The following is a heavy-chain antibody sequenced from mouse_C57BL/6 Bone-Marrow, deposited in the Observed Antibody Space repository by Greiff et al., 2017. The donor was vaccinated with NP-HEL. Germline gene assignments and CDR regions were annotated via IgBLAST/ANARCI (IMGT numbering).Heavy chain of an antibody. J-gene: IGHJ4*01. CDR2: ISSGGDYI. V-gene: IGHV5-9-1*02. D-gene: IGHD2-3*01. CDR3: TPLYDGYLMDY. Sequence: EVKLVESGEGLVKPGGSLKLSCAASGFTFSSYAMSWVRQTPEKRLEWVAYISSGGDYIYYADTVKGRSTISRDNARNTLYLQMSSLKSEDTAMYYCTPLYDGYLMDYWGQGTSVTVSS. CDR1: GFTFSSYA.